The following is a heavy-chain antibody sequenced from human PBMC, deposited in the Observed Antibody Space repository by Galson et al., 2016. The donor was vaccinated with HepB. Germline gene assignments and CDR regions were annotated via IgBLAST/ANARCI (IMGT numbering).Heavy chain of an antibody. V-gene: IGHV3-11*01. Sequence: SLRLSCAASGFTFSDFYMSWIRQAPGKGLEWVSYISSSGNTIYYAYSVKGRFTISRDNAKNSLYLEMNSLRADDTAVYSCARDPARLDYWGQGTLVTVSS. CDR3: ARDPARLDY. CDR2: ISSSGNTI. D-gene: IGHD6-6*01. CDR1: GFTFSDFY. J-gene: IGHJ4*02.